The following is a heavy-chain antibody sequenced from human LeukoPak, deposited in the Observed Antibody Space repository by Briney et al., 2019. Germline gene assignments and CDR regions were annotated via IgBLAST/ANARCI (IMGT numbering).Heavy chain of an antibody. CDR3: ARGRIAARVYYYYYYGMDV. CDR2: IYYSGST. J-gene: IGHJ6*02. CDR1: GGSISSGGYY. D-gene: IGHD6-6*01. V-gene: IGHV4-31*03. Sequence: SETLSLTCTVSGGSISSGGYYWSWIRQHPGKGLEWIGYIYYSGSTYYNPSLKSRVTISVDTSKNQFSLKLSSVTAADTAVYYCARGRIAARVYYYYYYGMDVWGQGTTVTVSS.